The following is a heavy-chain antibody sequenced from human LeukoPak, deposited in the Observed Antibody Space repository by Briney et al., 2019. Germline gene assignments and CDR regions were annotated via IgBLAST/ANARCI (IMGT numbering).Heavy chain of an antibody. CDR2: ISSSSDYI. Sequence: GGSLRLSCAASGFTFNNYIMNWVRQAPGKGLEWVSSISSSSDYIYYADSVKGRFTISRDNAKNSLYLQMNSLRAEDTALYYCAKGSSWYVPHFDYWGQGTLVTVSS. CDR1: GFTFNNYI. CDR3: AKGSSWYVPHFDY. V-gene: IGHV3-21*04. J-gene: IGHJ4*02. D-gene: IGHD6-13*01.